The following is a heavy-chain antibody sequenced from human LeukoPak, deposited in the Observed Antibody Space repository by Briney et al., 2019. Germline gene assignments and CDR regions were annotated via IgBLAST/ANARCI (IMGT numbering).Heavy chain of an antibody. CDR1: GGTFSSYA. V-gene: IGHV1-69*04. CDR2: IIPIFGIA. CDR3: ATGQTPRYYYDSSGN. Sequence: SVKVSCKASGGTFSSYAISWVRQAPGQGLEWMGRIIPIFGIANYAQKFQGRVTITADKSTSTAYMELSSLRPEDTAVYYCATGQTPRYYYDSSGNWGQGTLVTVSS. J-gene: IGHJ4*02. D-gene: IGHD3-22*01.